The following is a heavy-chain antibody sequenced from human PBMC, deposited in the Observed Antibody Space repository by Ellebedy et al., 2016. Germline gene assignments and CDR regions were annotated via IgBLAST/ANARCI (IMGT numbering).Heavy chain of an antibody. CDR1: GYSFTSYW. V-gene: IGHV5-10-1*01. J-gene: IGHJ6*03. D-gene: IGHD6-13*01. Sequence: GESLKISCKGSGYSFTSYWISWVRQMTGKGLEWMGRIDPSDSSTNYSPSFQGHVTMSVDKSTSTAYLQWSSLKASDTAMYYCARQVRIAAAGYYYYYYMDVWGKGTTVTVSS. CDR2: IDPSDSST. CDR3: ARQVRIAAAGYYYYYYMDV.